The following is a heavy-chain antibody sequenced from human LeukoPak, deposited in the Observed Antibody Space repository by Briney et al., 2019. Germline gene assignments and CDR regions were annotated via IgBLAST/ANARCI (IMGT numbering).Heavy chain of an antibody. D-gene: IGHD4-17*01. CDR3: ARCDTGDEDY. J-gene: IGHJ4*02. CDR1: GFTFSDHY. CDR2: SRNRAKSYTT. V-gene: IGHV3-72*01. Sequence: HPGGSLRLSCAASGFTFSDHYIDWVRQAPGKGLEWVGRSRNRAKSYTTDYAASVKGRFTISRDELENSVYLQMSSLKTEDTATYYCARCDTGDEDYWGQGTLVTVSS.